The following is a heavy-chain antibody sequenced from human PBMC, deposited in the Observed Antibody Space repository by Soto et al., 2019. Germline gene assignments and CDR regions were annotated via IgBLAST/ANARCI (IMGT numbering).Heavy chain of an antibody. CDR1: GGSISSYY. CDR3: ARAGFGESYDY. Sequence: KTSETLSLTCTVSGGSISSYYWSWIRQPPGKGLEWIGYIYYSGSTNYNPSLKSRVTISVDTSKNQFSLKLSSVTAADTAVYYCARAGFGESYDYWGQGTLVTVSS. J-gene: IGHJ4*02. CDR2: IYYSGST. V-gene: IGHV4-59*01. D-gene: IGHD3-10*01.